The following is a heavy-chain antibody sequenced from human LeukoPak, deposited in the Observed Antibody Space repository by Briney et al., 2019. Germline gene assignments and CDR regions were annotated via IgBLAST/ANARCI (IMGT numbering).Heavy chain of an antibody. CDR3: AKSPMRNYDNSKTDY. V-gene: IGHV3-23*01. CDR1: GFTFSRSS. Sequence: PGGSLRLSCEASGFTFSRSSMTWVRQAPGKGLEWVSIISGSGFTTYYADSVKGRFSISRDNSKNTLYLQMNSLRAEDMAVYYCAKSPMRNYDNSKTDYWGQGTLVTVSS. J-gene: IGHJ4*02. D-gene: IGHD3-22*01. CDR2: ISGSGFTT.